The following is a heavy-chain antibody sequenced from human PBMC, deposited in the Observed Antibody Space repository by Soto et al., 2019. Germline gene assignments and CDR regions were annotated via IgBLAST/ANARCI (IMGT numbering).Heavy chain of an antibody. CDR2: IYTSGST. CDR1: GGSISSYY. CDR3: AGAYPDEGMGV. Sequence: QVQLQESGPGLVKPSETLSLTCTVSGGSISSYYWSWIRQPAGKRLEWIGRIYTSGSTNYTPSLRSRGTMSVDTSKNQFSLRLFSVTAADTAVYYCAGAYPDEGMGVWGQGTTVTVSS. J-gene: IGHJ6*02. V-gene: IGHV4-4*07.